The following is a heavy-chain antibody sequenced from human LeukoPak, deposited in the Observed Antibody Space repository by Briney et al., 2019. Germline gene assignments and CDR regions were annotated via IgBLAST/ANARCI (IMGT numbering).Heavy chain of an antibody. CDR2: IYYSGST. J-gene: IGHJ4*02. V-gene: IGHV4-39*07. D-gene: IGHD3-22*01. CDR3: ARQPPDTASFDY. CDR1: GGPIDSSSFY. Sequence: PSETLSLTCTVSGGPIDSSSFYWGWIRQPPGKGLEWIGSIYYSGSTNYNPSLKSRVTISVDTSKNQFSLKVNSVTAADTAVYFCARQPPDTASFDYWGQGTLVTVSS.